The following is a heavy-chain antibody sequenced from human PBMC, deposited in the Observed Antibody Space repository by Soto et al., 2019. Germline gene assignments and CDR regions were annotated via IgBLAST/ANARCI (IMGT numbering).Heavy chain of an antibody. CDR2: MKQDGSEK. CDR1: GFTFSTYW. J-gene: IGHJ3*02. CDR3: ARGGRRSGSYAVALDI. Sequence: EVQLVESGGGLVQPGGSLRLSCAASGFTFSTYWMSWVRQAPGKGLEWVANMKQDGSEKYYVDSVKGRFTISRDNAKNSLYGKINGRGAGDPAVYYWARGGRRSGSYAVALDIGGQGKMVPVSS. V-gene: IGHV3-7*01. D-gene: IGHD1-26*01.